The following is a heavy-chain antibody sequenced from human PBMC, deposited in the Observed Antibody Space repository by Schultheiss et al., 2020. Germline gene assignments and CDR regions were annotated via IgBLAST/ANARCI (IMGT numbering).Heavy chain of an antibody. D-gene: IGHD2-15*01. CDR2: ISSSSSTI. Sequence: GGSLRLSCAASGFSFRSYGMHWVRQAPGKGLEWVSSISSSSSTIYYADSVKGRFTISRDNAKNTLYLQMNSLRAEDTAVYYCARDCGRPYYYYYYYMDVWGKGTTVTVSS. CDR1: GFSFRSYG. CDR3: ARDCGRPYYYYYYYMDV. V-gene: IGHV3-48*01. J-gene: IGHJ6*03.